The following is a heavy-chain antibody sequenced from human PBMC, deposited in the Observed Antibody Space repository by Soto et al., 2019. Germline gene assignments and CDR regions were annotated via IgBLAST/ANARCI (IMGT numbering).Heavy chain of an antibody. D-gene: IGHD3-22*01. V-gene: IGHV3-48*02. CDR3: ARDYVDSSGYYLSPRYYYGMDV. CDR1: GFTFSSYS. CDR2: ISSSSSTI. J-gene: IGHJ6*02. Sequence: QPGGSLRLSCAASGFTFSSYSMNWVRQAPGKGLEWVSYISSSSSTIYYADSVKDRFTISRDNAKNSLYLQMNSLRDEDTAVYYCARDYVDSSGYYLSPRYYYGMDVWGQGTTVTVSS.